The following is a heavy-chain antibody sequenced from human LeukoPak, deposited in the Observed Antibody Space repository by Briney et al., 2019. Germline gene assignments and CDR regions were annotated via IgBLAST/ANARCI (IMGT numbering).Heavy chain of an antibody. J-gene: IGHJ4*02. D-gene: IGHD3-22*01. CDR1: GFTFSSYA. CDR3: AKSLWVVVITSIGY. Sequence: PGGSLRLSCAASGFTFSSYAMSWVRQAPGKGLEWVSAISGSGGSTYYADSVKGRFTISRDNSKNTLYLQMNSLRAEDTAVYYCAKSLWVVVITSIGYWGQGTLVTVSS. V-gene: IGHV3-23*01. CDR2: ISGSGGST.